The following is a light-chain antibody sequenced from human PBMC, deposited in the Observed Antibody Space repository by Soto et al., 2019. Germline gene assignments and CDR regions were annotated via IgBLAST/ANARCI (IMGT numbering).Light chain of an antibody. J-gene: IGKJ5*01. V-gene: IGKV1-39*01. CDR1: QSVSRY. CDR2: AAS. CDR3: QQIYITPQIT. Sequence: DVQMTQSPSSLSALVGDRVTITCRASQSVSRYLNWYQHKPGKAPKLLINAASNLRSSVLSRFSGSGSGTDFTLTIDGLQPDDFVVYYCQQIYITPQITFGQGTRLELK.